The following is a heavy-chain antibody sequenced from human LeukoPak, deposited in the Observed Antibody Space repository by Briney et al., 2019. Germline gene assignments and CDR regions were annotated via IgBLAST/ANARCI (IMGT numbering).Heavy chain of an antibody. CDR3: ASRIVVVPAATRGWFDP. D-gene: IGHD2-2*01. J-gene: IGHJ5*02. Sequence: PSETLSLTCAVYGGSFSGYYWRWIRQPPGKGLEWIVEINHSGSTNYNPSLHSRVTISVDTSKNQFSLTLSSVTAADTAVYYCASRIVVVPAATRGWFDPSGQGTLVTVSS. CDR2: INHSGST. V-gene: IGHV4-34*01. CDR1: GGSFSGYY.